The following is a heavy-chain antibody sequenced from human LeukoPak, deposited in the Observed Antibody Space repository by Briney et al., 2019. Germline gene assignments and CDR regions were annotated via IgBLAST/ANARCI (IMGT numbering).Heavy chain of an antibody. J-gene: IGHJ4*02. CDR1: GFTFSSYA. D-gene: IGHD1-26*01. Sequence: QSGGYLRLSCAASGFTFSSYAMSWVRQAPGKGLEWVSAISGSGGSTYYADSVKGRFTISRDNSKNTLYLQMNSLRAEDTAVYYCAKDPLGRAYYFDYWGQGTLVTVSS. CDR3: AKDPLGRAYYFDY. V-gene: IGHV3-23*01. CDR2: ISGSGGST.